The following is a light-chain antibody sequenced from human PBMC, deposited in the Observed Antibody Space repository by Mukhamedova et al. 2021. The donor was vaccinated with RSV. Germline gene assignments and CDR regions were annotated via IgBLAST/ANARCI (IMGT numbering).Light chain of an antibody. CDR3: QQYNHYPCT. Sequence: VTITCRASQSISSWLAWYRQKPGKAPNLLLYKASSLESGVPPRFSGSGSGPEFTLTISSLQPDDFATYFCQQYNHYPCTFGQGTK. V-gene: IGKV1-5*03. J-gene: IGKJ1*01. CDR1: QSISSW. CDR2: KAS.